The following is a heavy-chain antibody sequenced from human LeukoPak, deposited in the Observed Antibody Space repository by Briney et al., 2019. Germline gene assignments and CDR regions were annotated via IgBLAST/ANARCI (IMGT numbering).Heavy chain of an antibody. D-gene: IGHD5-12*01. Sequence: GGSLRLSCAASGFTFSSYAMHWVRQAPGKGLEWVAVISYDGGNKYYADSVKGRFTISRDNSKNTLYLQMNSLRAEDTALYYCARGYSGPCDYWGKGTLVTVSS. CDR2: ISYDGGNK. CDR3: ARGYSGPCDY. J-gene: IGHJ4*02. V-gene: IGHV3-30*04. CDR1: GFTFSSYA.